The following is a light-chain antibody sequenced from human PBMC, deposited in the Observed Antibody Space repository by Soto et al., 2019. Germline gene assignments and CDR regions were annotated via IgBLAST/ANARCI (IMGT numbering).Light chain of an antibody. Sequence: QSVLTEPASLSVSPGQSITVSCTGTSSDIGAYDYVSWFQQHPGKAPKLMISEVNNRPSGVSNRFSGSKSGNTAYLTISGLQVEDEAEYFCSSFTTTSTHVFGTGTKVTVL. CDR3: SSFTTTSTHV. CDR2: EVN. J-gene: IGLJ1*01. CDR1: SSDIGAYDY. V-gene: IGLV2-14*01.